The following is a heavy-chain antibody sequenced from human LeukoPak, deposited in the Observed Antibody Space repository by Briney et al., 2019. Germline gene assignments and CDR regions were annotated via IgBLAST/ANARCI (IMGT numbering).Heavy chain of an antibody. D-gene: IGHD3-3*01. CDR1: GFTFSSYG. CDR3: AKDYPIIGVVISHFDY. Sequence: GGSLRLSCAASGFTFSSYGMHWVRQAPGKGLEWVAFIRYDGSNKYYADSVKGRFTISRDNSKNTLYLQMNSLRAEDTAVYYCAKDYPIIGVVISHFDYWGQGTLVTVSS. V-gene: IGHV3-30*02. J-gene: IGHJ4*02. CDR2: IRYDGSNK.